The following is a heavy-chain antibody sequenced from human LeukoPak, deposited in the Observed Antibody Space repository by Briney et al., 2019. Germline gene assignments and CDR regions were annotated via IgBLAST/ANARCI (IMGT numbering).Heavy chain of an antibody. CDR1: GFTFRNSA. Sequence: PGGSLRLSCAASGFTFRNSAMHWVRQAPGRGLDHVSGITSNGGSTYYANSVKGRFTISRDNSKNTLYLQMGSLRTDDMAVYYCARWYNSLDVWGRGTTVTVSS. V-gene: IGHV3-64*01. CDR3: ARWYNSLDV. D-gene: IGHD1-1*01. J-gene: IGHJ6*02. CDR2: ITSNGGST.